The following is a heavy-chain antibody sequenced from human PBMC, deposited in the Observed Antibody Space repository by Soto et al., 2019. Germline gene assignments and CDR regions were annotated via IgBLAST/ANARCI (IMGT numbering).Heavy chain of an antibody. J-gene: IGHJ6*01. CDR1: GYSFTSYW. CDR3: ARLDDWMKLIHYYYGMDV. V-gene: IGHV5-10-1*01. CDR2: IDPSDSYT. D-gene: IGHD3-9*01. Sequence: GESLKISCKVSGYSFTSYWISWVRQMPGKGLEWMGRIDPSDSYTNYSPSFQGHVTISADRSISTAYLQWSSLKASDTAMYYCARLDDWMKLIHYYYGMDVWGQGTTVTVSS.